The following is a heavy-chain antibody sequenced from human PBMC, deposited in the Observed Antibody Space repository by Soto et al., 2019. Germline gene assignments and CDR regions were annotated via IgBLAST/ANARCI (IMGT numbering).Heavy chain of an antibody. V-gene: IGHV4-39*02. CDR3: ARLVVVVPVANV. CDR1: CGSISYNSYY. Sequence: SETLSLTCSVSCGSISYNSYYWGWIRQPPGKGLEWVGGIFYTGTTYYSPSLKDRVTISVDTSKNSFSLNLTSVTAADTAVYFCARLVVVVPVANVWGQGALVTVSS. D-gene: IGHD2-2*01. CDR2: IFYTGTT. J-gene: IGHJ4*02.